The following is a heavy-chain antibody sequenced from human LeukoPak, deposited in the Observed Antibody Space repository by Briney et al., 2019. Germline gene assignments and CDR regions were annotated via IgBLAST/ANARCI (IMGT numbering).Heavy chain of an antibody. V-gene: IGHV4-34*01. CDR1: GGSSSGYY. CDR2: INHSGST. D-gene: IGHD3-3*01. CDR3: ARVSDFWSGYKMDY. Sequence: SETLSLTCAVYGGSSSGYYWSWIRQPPGKGLEWIGEINHSGSTNYNPSLKSRVTISVDTSKNQFSLKLSSVTAADTAVYYCARVSDFWSGYKMDYWGQGTLVTVSS. J-gene: IGHJ4*02.